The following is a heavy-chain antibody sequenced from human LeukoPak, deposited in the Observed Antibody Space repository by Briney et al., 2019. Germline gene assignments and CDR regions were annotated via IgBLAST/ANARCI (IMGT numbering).Heavy chain of an antibody. CDR3: ARGQQLVLWYDP. J-gene: IGHJ5*02. CDR2: VNQDGNEK. Sequence: GGSLRLSCAASGFTFTTYWMSWVRQAPGKGLEWVATVNQDGNEKYYVDSVKGRFTISRDNTKNSLSLQMNRLRVEDTAVYYCARGQQLVLWYDPWGQGTLVTVSS. D-gene: IGHD6-13*01. V-gene: IGHV3-7*01. CDR1: GFTFTTYW.